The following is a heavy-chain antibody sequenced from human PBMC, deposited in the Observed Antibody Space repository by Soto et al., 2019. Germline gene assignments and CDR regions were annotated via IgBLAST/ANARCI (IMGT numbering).Heavy chain of an antibody. J-gene: IGHJ3*02. V-gene: IGHV5-51*01. D-gene: IGHD4-17*01. CDR3: AGPTTVTTYAFDI. Sequence: GESLKISCKGSGYSFTSYWIGWVRQMPGKGLEWVGIIYPGDSDTRYSPSFQGQVTISADKSISTAYLQWSSLKASDTAMYYCAGPTTVTTYAFDIWGQGTMVTVSS. CDR1: GYSFTSYW. CDR2: IYPGDSDT.